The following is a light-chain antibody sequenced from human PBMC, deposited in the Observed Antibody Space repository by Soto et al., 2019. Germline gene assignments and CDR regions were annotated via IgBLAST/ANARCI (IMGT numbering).Light chain of an antibody. CDR2: DTT. Sequence: QAVVTQEPSLTVSPGGTVTLTCGSSTGAVTNGHYPSWFQQKPGQAPRTLIYDTTNRHSWTPARFSGSLLGGKAALTLSGAQPEDEDEYYCLLSYNGPYVFGTGTKVTVL. CDR3: LLSYNGPYV. J-gene: IGLJ1*01. V-gene: IGLV7-46*01. CDR1: TGAVTNGHY.